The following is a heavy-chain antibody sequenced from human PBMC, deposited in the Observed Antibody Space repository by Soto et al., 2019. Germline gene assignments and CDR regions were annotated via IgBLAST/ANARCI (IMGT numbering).Heavy chain of an antibody. V-gene: IGHV3-33*05. CDR3: VRDALSLGKWAVDL. CDR2: ATYEGDNK. Sequence: QEQLVETGGGVVQPGRSLRLSCAASGFTLSHFGVHWVRQVPGKGLDWVAVATYEGDNKYFADSVKGRFNISRDNSKNTLSLQMNSLTADDTSMYYSVRDALSLGKWAVDLWGQGTMVIVSS. J-gene: IGHJ3*01. D-gene: IGHD1-26*01. CDR1: GFTLSHFG.